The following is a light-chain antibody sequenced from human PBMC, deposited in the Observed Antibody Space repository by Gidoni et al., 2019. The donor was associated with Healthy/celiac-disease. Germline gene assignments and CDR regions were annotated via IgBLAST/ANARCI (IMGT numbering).Light chain of an antibody. V-gene: IGLV6-57*04. Sequence: NFMLPQPHSVAESPGTPVTISCTRSSGSSASNYVQWYQQRPGSAPTTVIYEDNQRPSGVPERFSGSIDSSSNSASLTISGLKTEDEADYYCQAYDSSIWVFGGGTKLTVL. CDR1: SGSSASNY. CDR2: EDN. CDR3: QAYDSSIWV. J-gene: IGLJ3*02.